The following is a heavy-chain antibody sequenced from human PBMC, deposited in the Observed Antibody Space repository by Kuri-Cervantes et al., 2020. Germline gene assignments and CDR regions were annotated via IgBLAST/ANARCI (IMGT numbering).Heavy chain of an antibody. CDR3: ARGTRYCSSTNCRGNWFDP. CDR2: RNPNSGNT. D-gene: IGHD2-2*01. Sequence: SVKVSCKAYRYTFTSYDINWVRQATGQGLEWMGWRNPNSGNTGNAQKFQGRVTMTRNTSISRAYMTLSSPRCEDTAVYYCARGTRYCSSTNCRGNWFDPWGQGTLVTVSS. J-gene: IGHJ5*02. V-gene: IGHV1-8*01. CDR1: RYTFTSYD.